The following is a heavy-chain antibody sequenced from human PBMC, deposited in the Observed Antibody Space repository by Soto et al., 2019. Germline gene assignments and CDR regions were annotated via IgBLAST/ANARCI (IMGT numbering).Heavy chain of an antibody. CDR3: AKEDTSSGSLDY. J-gene: IGHJ4*02. D-gene: IGHD6-19*01. CDR2: ISDSGATT. CDR1: GFPFGENA. V-gene: IGHV3-23*01. Sequence: GGSLRLSCAASGFPFGENAMSWVRQAPGKGLEWVSGISDSGATTYYADSVRGRFTISRDNSKNTLYLQMKSLRAEDSASYYCAKEDTSSGSLDYWGQGALVTVSS.